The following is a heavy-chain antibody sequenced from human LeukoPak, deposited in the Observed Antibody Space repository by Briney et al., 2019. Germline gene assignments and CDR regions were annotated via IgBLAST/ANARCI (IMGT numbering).Heavy chain of an antibody. CDR2: INSGSTYT. D-gene: IGHD1-1*01. J-gene: IGHJ4*02. Sequence: GSLRLSCAASRFTFSRYMMNWVRQAPGKGLEWVSSINSGSTYTYYTESVKGRFTVSRDNAKNSLFLQMNSLRAEDTAIYYCARSLTTLTYEGYWGQGTLVTVSS. V-gene: IGHV3-21*01. CDR1: RFTFSRYM. CDR3: ARSLTTLTYEGY.